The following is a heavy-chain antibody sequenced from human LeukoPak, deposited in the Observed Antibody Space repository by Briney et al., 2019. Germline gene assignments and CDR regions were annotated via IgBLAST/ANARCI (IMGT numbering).Heavy chain of an antibody. V-gene: IGHV4-39*01. CDR3: ARKVGVRGVFDY. CDR2: IYYSGST. D-gene: IGHD3-10*01. Sequence: PSETLSLTCTVSGGSISSSSYYWGWIRQPPGKGLEWIGSIYYSGSTYYNPSLKSRVTISVGTSKNQFSLKLSSVTAADTAVYYCARKVGVRGVFDYWGQGTLVTVSS. CDR1: GGSISSSSYY. J-gene: IGHJ4*02.